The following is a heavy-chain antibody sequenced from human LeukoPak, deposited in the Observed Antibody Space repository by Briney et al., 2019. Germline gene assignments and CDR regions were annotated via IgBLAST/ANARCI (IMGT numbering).Heavy chain of an antibody. Sequence: DSVKVSCKVSGYTLTELSMHWVRQAPGKGLEWMGGFDPEDGETIYAQKFQGRVTMTEDTSTDTAYMELSSLRSEDTAVYYCATFGGYCSSTSCYGSPQIYYYYYGMDVWGQGTTVTVSS. CDR1: GYTLTELS. CDR2: FDPEDGET. D-gene: IGHD2-2*01. J-gene: IGHJ6*02. V-gene: IGHV1-24*01. CDR3: ATFGGYCSSTSCYGSPQIYYYYYGMDV.